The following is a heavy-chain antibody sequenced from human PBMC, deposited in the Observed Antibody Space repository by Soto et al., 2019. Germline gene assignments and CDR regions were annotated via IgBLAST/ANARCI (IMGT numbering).Heavy chain of an antibody. CDR2: IIPIFGTA. J-gene: IGHJ6*02. Sequence: QVQLVQSGAEVKKPGSSVKVSCKASGGTFSSYAISWVRQAPGQGLEWVGGIIPIFGTANYAQKIQGRVTINADESTSTAYMELSSLRSENTAVYYCARGSRKELRDYYYYYGMDVWGQGTKVTVSS. CDR1: GGTFSSYA. CDR3: ARGSRKELRDYYYYYGMDV. D-gene: IGHD1-7*01. V-gene: IGHV1-69*01.